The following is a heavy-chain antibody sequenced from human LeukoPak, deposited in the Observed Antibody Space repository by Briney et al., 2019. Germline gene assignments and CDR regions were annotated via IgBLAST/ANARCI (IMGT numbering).Heavy chain of an antibody. CDR2: ISYGGNNK. CDR1: VFTFSIYG. D-gene: IGHD6-19*01. V-gene: IGHV3-30*18. J-gene: IGHJ4*02. Sequence: GVSLTLSCAASVFTFSIYGMHWVRQSPGKGLECVAFISYGGNNKYYAHSVKGLFTLSRDNSKNTLYLQMNTLRAEHTAVYLCAKDVGVAVATNRDYWGEGTLVTVSS. CDR3: AKDVGVAVATNRDY.